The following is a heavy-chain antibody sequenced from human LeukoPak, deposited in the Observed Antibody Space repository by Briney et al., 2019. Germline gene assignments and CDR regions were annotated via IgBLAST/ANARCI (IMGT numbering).Heavy chain of an antibody. D-gene: IGHD5-24*01. CDR1: GGSISSYY. V-gene: IGHV4-59*01. Sequence: SETLSLTCTVSGGSISSYYWSWIRQPPGKGLEWIGYIYYSGSTNYNPSLKSRVTITVDTSKNLFSLKLSSVTAADTAVYYCAGGRDGYNPWGQGTLVTVSS. CDR2: IYYSGST. J-gene: IGHJ4*02. CDR3: AGGRDGYNP.